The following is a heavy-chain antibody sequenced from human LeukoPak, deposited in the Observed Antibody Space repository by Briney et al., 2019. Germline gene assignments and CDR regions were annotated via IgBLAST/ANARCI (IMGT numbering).Heavy chain of an antibody. Sequence: GGSLRLSCAASGFTFNSYSMNWVRQAPGKGLEWVSSISGSNSYIYYADSMKGRFTISRDNAKNSLYLQMNSLRAEDTAVYYCARGSSSSHHPALTWGQGTLVTVSS. CDR3: ARGSSSSHHPALT. CDR1: GFTFNSYS. CDR2: ISGSNSYI. V-gene: IGHV3-21*01. D-gene: IGHD6-13*01. J-gene: IGHJ5*02.